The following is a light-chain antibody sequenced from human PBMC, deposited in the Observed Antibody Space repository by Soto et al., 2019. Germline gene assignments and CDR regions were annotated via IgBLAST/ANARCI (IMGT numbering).Light chain of an antibody. V-gene: IGKV1-39*01. J-gene: IGKJ5*01. Sequence: DIQMTQSPYSLSAFVGDSVTITCQASQSIASYLNWYQQKPGKAPKFMIYAASTLQSGVPSRFSGSGSGTDCTLTISSLQPEDVATYFCQQSYSTPITLGQGTRLEIK. CDR1: QSIASY. CDR3: QQSYSTPIT. CDR2: AAS.